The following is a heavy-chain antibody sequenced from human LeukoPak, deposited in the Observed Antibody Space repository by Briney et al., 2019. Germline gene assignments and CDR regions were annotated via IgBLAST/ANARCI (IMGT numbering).Heavy chain of an antibody. CDR3: AGRPSLWFGELLYRYYFDY. V-gene: IGHV4-34*01. CDR2: INHSGST. D-gene: IGHD3-10*01. Sequence: SETLSLTCAVYGGSFSGYYWSWIRQPPGKGLEWIGEINHSGSTNYNPSLKSRVTISVDTSKNQFSLKLSSVTAADTAVYYCAGRPSLWFGELLYRYYFDYWGQGTLVTVSS. J-gene: IGHJ4*02. CDR1: GGSFSGYY.